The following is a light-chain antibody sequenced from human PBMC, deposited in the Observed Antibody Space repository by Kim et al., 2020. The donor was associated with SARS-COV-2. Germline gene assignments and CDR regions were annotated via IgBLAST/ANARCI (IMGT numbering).Light chain of an antibody. CDR2: KAS. J-gene: IGKJ2*01. V-gene: IGKV1-5*03. CDR3: QQYTVYPFT. CDR1: QSFTDW. Sequence: DIQMTQSPSTLSASVGDRITITCRASQSFTDWLAWFQQKPGKAPKLLIYKASTLEGGVPSRFSGSASGAEFTLTISSLQPDDFATYYCQQYTVYPFTFGQGTKVDIK.